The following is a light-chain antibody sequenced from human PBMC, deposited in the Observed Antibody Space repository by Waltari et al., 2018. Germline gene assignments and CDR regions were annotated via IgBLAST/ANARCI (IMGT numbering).Light chain of an antibody. Sequence: EIVMTQSPATLSLSPGESATLSCRASQNVYTNLAWYQQKPGQAPRLLISGAPARATGVPWRFRGSGSGTEFTLTISSLQSDDFAVYYCQQYNTWPPLTFGGGTRVDIK. CDR1: QNVYTN. CDR2: GAP. J-gene: IGKJ4*01. CDR3: QQYNTWPPLT. V-gene: IGKV3-15*01.